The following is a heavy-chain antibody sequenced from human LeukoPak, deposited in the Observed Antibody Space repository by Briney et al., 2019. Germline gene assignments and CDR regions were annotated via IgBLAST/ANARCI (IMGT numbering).Heavy chain of an antibody. CDR1: GFTFSSYS. V-gene: IGHV3-21*01. CDR3: ARDLGITIFGVVTTFAY. CDR2: ISSSSSYI. D-gene: IGHD3-3*01. J-gene: IGHJ4*02. Sequence: GGSLRLSCAASGFTFSSYSMNWVRQAPGKGLEWVSSISSSSSYIYYADSVKGRFTISRDNAKNSLYLQMNSLRAEDTAVYYCARDLGITIFGVVTTFAYWGQGTLVTVSS.